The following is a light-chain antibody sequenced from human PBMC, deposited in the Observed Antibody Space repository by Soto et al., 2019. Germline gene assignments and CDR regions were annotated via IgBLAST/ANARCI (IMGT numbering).Light chain of an antibody. CDR2: DAS. V-gene: IGKV3-11*01. Sequence: EIVLTQSPATLSLSPGERATLSCRASQSVSSYLAWYQQKPGQAPRLLIYDASNRGTGIRARFSGSGSGTDFTLTISSLEAEDFADYYCEQRSNWPYTFGQGTNQEIK. J-gene: IGKJ2*01. CDR1: QSVSSY. CDR3: EQRSNWPYT.